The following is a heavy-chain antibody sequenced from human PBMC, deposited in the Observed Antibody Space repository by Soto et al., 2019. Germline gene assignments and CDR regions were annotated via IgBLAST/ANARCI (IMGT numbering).Heavy chain of an antibody. CDR2: INHSGST. D-gene: IGHD6-6*01. Sequence: PSDTLSLTCAVSGGSFSGYCWSWIRQPPGKGLEWIGEINHSGSTNYNPSLKSRVTISVDTSKNQFSLKLSSVTAADTAVYYCARPLPAWSSSSWFDPWGQGTLVTVSS. CDR1: GGSFSGYC. CDR3: ARPLPAWSSSSWFDP. J-gene: IGHJ5*02. V-gene: IGHV4-34*01.